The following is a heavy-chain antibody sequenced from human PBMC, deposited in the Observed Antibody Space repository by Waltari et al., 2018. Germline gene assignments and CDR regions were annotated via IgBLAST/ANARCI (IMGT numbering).Heavy chain of an antibody. Sequence: EVQLVESGGGLVQPGGSLRLSCAASGFTFSSYEMNWVRQAPGKGLEWVSDISSSGSTIYYADSVKCRFTISRDNAKNSLYLQRNSLRAEDTAVYYCARGVAAAGIYYFDYWGQGTLVTVSS. D-gene: IGHD6-13*01. V-gene: IGHV3-48*03. CDR1: GFTFSSYE. CDR3: ARGVAAAGIYYFDY. J-gene: IGHJ4*02. CDR2: ISSSGSTI.